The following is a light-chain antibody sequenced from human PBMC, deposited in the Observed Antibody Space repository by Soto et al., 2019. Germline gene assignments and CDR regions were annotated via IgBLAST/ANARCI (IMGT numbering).Light chain of an antibody. V-gene: IGKV3-11*01. J-gene: IGKJ1*01. CDR2: EAS. CDR3: QLRSDRPWT. CDR1: QSVSSY. Sequence: IVLTQSPATLSLSPGERATLSCRASQSVSSYLAWYQQKPGQAPRLLMYEASNSAPGIPARFRGGVSGTDFPLTICSLEPEDCSVYYRQLRSDRPWTVGQGTKV.